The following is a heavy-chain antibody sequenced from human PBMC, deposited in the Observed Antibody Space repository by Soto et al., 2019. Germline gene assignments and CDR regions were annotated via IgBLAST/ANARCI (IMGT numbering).Heavy chain of an antibody. V-gene: IGHV1-46*01. CDR2: IDPGVGVT. D-gene: IGHD3-16*01. Sequence: ASVKVSCKASGYTFTRYYVHWLRQAPGQGLEWIGTIDPGVGVTNYAQKFQGRVTMTRDTSTTTVYMELGSLTSEDTAVFYCAGGVGADAFDVWGQGTMVTVSS. J-gene: IGHJ3*01. CDR1: GYTFTRYY. CDR3: AGGVGADAFDV.